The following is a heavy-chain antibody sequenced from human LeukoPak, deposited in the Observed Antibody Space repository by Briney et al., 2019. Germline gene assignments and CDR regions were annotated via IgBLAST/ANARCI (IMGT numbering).Heavy chain of an antibody. CDR1: GGTFSRFT. CDR3: ARSDYGDYNYYFDY. Sequence: ASVKVSCKASGGTFSRFTISWVRQAPGQGFEWMGGITPIFGTANFAQKFQGRVSITADGSTSTAFMELSSLRSEDTAVYYCARSDYGDYNYYFDYWGQGTLVTVSS. D-gene: IGHD4-17*01. CDR2: ITPIFGTA. J-gene: IGHJ4*02. V-gene: IGHV1-69*13.